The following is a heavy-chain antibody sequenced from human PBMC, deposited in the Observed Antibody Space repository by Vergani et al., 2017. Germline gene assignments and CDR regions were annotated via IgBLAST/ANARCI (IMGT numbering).Heavy chain of an antibody. D-gene: IGHD2-15*01. CDR3: ARDGGYGVVVAAYVDY. Sequence: QVQLVQSGAEVKKPGASVKVSCKASGYTFTSYYLHWVRQAPGQGLEWMGIINPSGGSTSYAQKFQGRVTMTRDTSTSTVSMALSSLRSDETAVYYGARDGGYGVVVAAYVDYWGQGTLVTVSS. V-gene: IGHV1-46*01. CDR2: INPSGGST. J-gene: IGHJ4*02. CDR1: GYTFTSYY.